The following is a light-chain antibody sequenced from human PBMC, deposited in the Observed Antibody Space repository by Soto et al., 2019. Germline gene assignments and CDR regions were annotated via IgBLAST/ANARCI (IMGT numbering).Light chain of an antibody. CDR2: AAS. V-gene: IGKV1D-16*01. CDR3: QKYNSYPPN. J-gene: IGKJ5*01. CDR1: QSISSW. Sequence: EIHMTQSGSSMPASADVRVLVTCSASQSISSWLAWYQQKPEKANKSLIYAASSLQSGVPSRFSGSGSGTDFTLTISSLQPEDFATYYCQKYNSYPPNFGQGTQLEIK.